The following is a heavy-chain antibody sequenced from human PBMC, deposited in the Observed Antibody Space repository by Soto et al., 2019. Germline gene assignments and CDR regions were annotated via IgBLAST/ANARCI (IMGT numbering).Heavy chain of an antibody. CDR1: GGTFSSYT. CDR2: VNPIVSMS. D-gene: IGHD3-10*01. CDR3: AASYGSGYRAFDY. V-gene: IGHV1-69*02. Sequence: SVKVSCKASGGTFSSYTINWGRQAPGLGLEWMGRVNPIVSMSNYAQKFQGRVTITADKSTNTAYMQLSSLRSEDTAIYYCAASYGSGYRAFDYWGQGALVTVS. J-gene: IGHJ4*02.